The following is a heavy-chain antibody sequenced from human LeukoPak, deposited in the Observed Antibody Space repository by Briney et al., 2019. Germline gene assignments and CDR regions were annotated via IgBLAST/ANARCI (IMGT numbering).Heavy chain of an antibody. V-gene: IGHV3-74*01. Sequence: GGSLRLSCAASGFTFSSYWMHWVRQAPGKGLVWVSRINSDGSSTVYAGSVKGRFTISRDNAKNTLHLQMNSLRAEDTAVYYCARPYCSGGGCYSNNWFDPWGQGTLVTVSS. CDR3: ARPYCSGGGCYSNNWFDP. J-gene: IGHJ5*02. CDR2: INSDGSST. D-gene: IGHD2-15*01. CDR1: GFTFSSYW.